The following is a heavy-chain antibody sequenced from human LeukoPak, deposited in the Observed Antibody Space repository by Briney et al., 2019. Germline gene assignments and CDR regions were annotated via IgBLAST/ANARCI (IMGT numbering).Heavy chain of an antibody. CDR3: ATRKQLVWGFDY. CDR1: GFTFSSYA. J-gene: IGHJ4*02. CDR2: ISGSGGST. V-gene: IGHV3-23*01. Sequence: GGSLRLSCAASGFTFSSYAMSWVRQAPGKGLEWVSAISGSGGSTYYADSVKGRFTISRDNSKNTLYLQMNSLRAEDTAVYYCATRKQLVWGFDYWGQGTLVTVSS. D-gene: IGHD6-13*01.